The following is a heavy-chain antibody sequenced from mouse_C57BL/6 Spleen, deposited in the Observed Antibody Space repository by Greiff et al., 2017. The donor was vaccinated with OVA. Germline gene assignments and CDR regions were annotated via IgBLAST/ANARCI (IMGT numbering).Heavy chain of an antibody. CDR3: ARQEGQLRLPWFAY. V-gene: IGHV5-6*02. J-gene: IGHJ3*01. CDR2: ISSGGSYT. Sequence: EVKLVESGGDLVKPGGSLKLSCAASGFTFSSYGMSWVRQTPDKRLEWVATISSGGSYTYYPDSVKGRFTISRDNAKNTLYLQMSSLKSEDTAMDYCARQEGQLRLPWFAYWGQGTLVTVSA. D-gene: IGHD3-2*02. CDR1: GFTFSSYG.